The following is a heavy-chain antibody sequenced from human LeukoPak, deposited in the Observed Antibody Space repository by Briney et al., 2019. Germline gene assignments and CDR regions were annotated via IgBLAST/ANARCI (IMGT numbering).Heavy chain of an antibody. J-gene: IGHJ3*02. CDR2: ISSSSSYI. CDR3: ARDGYCSGGSCYPGAFDI. CDR1: GFTFSSYS. V-gene: IGHV3-21*01. D-gene: IGHD2-15*01. Sequence: GGSLRLSCAASGFTFSSYSMNWVRQPPGKGLEWVSSISSSSSYIYYADSVKGRFTISRDNAKNSLYLQMNSLRAEDTAVYYCARDGYCSGGSCYPGAFDIWGQGTMVTVSS.